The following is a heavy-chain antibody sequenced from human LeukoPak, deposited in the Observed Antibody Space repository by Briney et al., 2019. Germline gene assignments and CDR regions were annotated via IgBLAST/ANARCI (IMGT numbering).Heavy chain of an antibody. J-gene: IGHJ4*02. Sequence: GGSLRLSCAASGFTFSSYAMSWGRQAPGEGLEWVSGIRGSGGGTFYADSVKGRFTISRENSKNTLYLQMNSLRDEDTALYYCAKASIGVVGYFDYWGQGTLVTVYS. D-gene: IGHD6-19*01. CDR1: GFTFSSYA. CDR2: IRGSGGGT. CDR3: AKASIGVVGYFDY. V-gene: IGHV3-23*01.